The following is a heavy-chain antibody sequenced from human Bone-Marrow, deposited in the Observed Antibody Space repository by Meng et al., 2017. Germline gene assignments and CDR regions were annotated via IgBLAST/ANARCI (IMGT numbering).Heavy chain of an antibody. J-gene: IGHJ4*02. CDR1: GGSFSGYY. Sequence: QVQLQQWGQGLFKPAELLSLSCAVDGGSFSGYYWSWIRQPPGKGLEWIGEINHSGSTNYNPSLKSRVTISVDTSKNQFSLKLSSVTAADTAVYYCARGRIAAAAALAYWGQGTLVTVSS. CDR2: INHSGST. CDR3: ARGRIAAAAALAY. D-gene: IGHD6-13*01. V-gene: IGHV4-34*01.